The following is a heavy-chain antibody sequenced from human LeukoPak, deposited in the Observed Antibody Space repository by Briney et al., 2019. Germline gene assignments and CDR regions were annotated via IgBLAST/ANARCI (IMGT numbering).Heavy chain of an antibody. D-gene: IGHD3-10*01. J-gene: IGHJ4*02. Sequence: PEGPLRLSCAASGFTCSSYWMSWVRQAPGRGLEWVANIKEDGCEKYYVDSVKGRFTISRDNAKNSLYLQMNGLRAEDTAVYYGTTASGGYYRFYDQFDYWGQGTLVTVS. V-gene: IGHV3-7*01. CDR3: TTASGGYYRFYDQFDY. CDR2: IKEDGCEK. CDR1: GFTCSSYW.